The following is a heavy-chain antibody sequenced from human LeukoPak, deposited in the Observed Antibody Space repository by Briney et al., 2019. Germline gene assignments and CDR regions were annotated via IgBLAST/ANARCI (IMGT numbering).Heavy chain of an antibody. CDR3: ARDPAITMVRETYYYYGMDV. D-gene: IGHD3-10*01. CDR2: IIPIFGTA. Sequence: ASVKVSCKASGGTFSSYAISWVRQAPGQGLEWMGGIIPIFGTANYAQKFQGRVTITADESTSTAYMELSSLRSEDTAVYYCARDPAITMVRETYYYYGMDVWGQGTTVTVSS. J-gene: IGHJ6*02. CDR1: GGTFSSYA. V-gene: IGHV1-69*13.